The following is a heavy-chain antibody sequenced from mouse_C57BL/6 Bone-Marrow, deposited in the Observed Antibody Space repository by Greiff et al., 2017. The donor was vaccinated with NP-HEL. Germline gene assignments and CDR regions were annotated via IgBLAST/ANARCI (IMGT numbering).Heavy chain of an antibody. J-gene: IGHJ4*01. V-gene: IGHV14-4*01. Sequence: VQLQQSGAELVRPGASVKLSCTASGFNIKDDYMHWVKQRPDQGLEWIGWIDPENGDTEYASKFQGKATITADTSSNTAYLQLSSLTSEDTAVYYCTSYDFYAMGYWGQGTSVTVSS. D-gene: IGHD6-5*01. CDR3: TSYDFYAMGY. CDR2: IDPENGDT. CDR1: GFNIKDDY.